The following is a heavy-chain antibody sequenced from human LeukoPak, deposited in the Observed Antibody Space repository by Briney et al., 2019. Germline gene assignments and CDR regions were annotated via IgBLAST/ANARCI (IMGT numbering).Heavy chain of an antibody. D-gene: IGHD3-10*01. CDR1: GFTFSSYA. J-gene: IGHJ5*02. Sequence: GGSLRLSCAASGFTFSSYAMSWVRQAPGKGLEWVSATSGSGGSTYYADSVKGRFTISRDNSKNTLYLQMNSLRAEDTAVYYCAKDLGGSGSYYLTNWFDPWGQGTLVTVSS. CDR3: AKDLGGSGSYYLTNWFDP. V-gene: IGHV3-23*01. CDR2: TSGSGGST.